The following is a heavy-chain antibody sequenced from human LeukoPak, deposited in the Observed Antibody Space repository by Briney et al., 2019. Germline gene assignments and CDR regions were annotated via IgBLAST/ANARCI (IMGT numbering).Heavy chain of an antibody. CDR2: ISGSGGST. V-gene: IGHV3-23*01. CDR1: GFTFSSYA. CDR3: AKDRDDECYFDY. D-gene: IGHD3-10*01. Sequence: PGGSLRLSCAASGFTFSSYAMSWVRQAPGKGLELVSAISGSGGSTYYADSVKGRFTISRDNSKNTLYLQMNSLRAEDTAVYYCAKDRDDECYFDYWGQGTLVTVSS. J-gene: IGHJ4*02.